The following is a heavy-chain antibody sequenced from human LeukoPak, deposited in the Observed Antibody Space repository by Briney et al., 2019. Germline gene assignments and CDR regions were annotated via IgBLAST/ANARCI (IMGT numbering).Heavy chain of an antibody. CDR1: GGSISSSSYY. Sequence: SETLSLTCTVSGGSISSSSYYWGWIRQPPGKGLEWIGYIYYSGSTYYNPSLKSRVTISVDTSKNQFSLKLSSVTAADTAVYYCARDAMGPGWFDPWGQGTLVTVSS. CDR2: IYYSGST. CDR3: ARDAMGPGWFDP. D-gene: IGHD2-2*01. J-gene: IGHJ5*02. V-gene: IGHV4-31*03.